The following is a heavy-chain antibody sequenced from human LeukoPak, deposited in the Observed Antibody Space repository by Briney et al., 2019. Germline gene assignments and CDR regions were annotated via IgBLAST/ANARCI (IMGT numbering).Heavy chain of an antibody. CDR1: GFTFSSYW. Sequence: GGSLRLSCAASGFTFSSYWMHWVRQAPGKGLVWVSRINSDGSSTSYADSVKGRFTISRDNAKNTLYLQMNSLRAEDTAVYYCARDRVAATPVEYYYYYGMDVWGQGTTVTVSS. V-gene: IGHV3-74*01. D-gene: IGHD2-15*01. J-gene: IGHJ6*02. CDR3: ARDRVAATPVEYYYYYGMDV. CDR2: INSDGSST.